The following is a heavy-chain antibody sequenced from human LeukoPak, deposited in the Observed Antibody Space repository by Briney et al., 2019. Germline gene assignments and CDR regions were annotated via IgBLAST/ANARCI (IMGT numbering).Heavy chain of an antibody. CDR3: EHDVPGAEGFDY. CDR1: GFSLSTSGLG. D-gene: IGHD1-14*01. J-gene: IGHJ4*02. CDR2: IYEDDNK. Sequence: ESGPTLVKPTQTLTLTCTFSGFSLSTSGLGVSWIRQPPGKPLEWLAIIYEDDNKRYNPSLRSRLIITKDTSKNQVVLTMTNMDPVDTATYYCEHDVPGAEGFDYWGQGILVTVSS. V-gene: IGHV2-5*02.